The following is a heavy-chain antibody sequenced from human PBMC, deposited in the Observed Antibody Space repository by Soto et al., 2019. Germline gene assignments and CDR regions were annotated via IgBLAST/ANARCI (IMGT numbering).Heavy chain of an antibody. CDR1: GFTFSSYG. V-gene: IGHV3-30*18. Sequence: QVQLVESGGGVVQPGRSLRLSCAASGFTFSSYGMHWVRQAPGKGLEWVALISYDGSNKYYADSVKGRFTISRDNSKNXXYLRKNSLRAEDTAVYYGAKASSWVEATRYYGMDVWGQGTTVTVSS. CDR2: ISYDGSNK. J-gene: IGHJ6*02. D-gene: IGHD5-12*01. CDR3: AKASSWVEATRYYGMDV.